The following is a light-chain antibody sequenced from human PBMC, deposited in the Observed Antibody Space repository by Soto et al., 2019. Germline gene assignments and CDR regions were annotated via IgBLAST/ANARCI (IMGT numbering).Light chain of an antibody. CDR2: GVS. Sequence: QSARTQPASVSGSPGQSITISCAGTSSDIGGSNYVSWYQQHPGKAPKLMIYGVSNRPSGVSNRFSGSKSGNTASLTISGLQAEDEADYFCYSSRSSSSTFYVFGTATKLTVL. CDR3: YSSRSSSSTFYV. J-gene: IGLJ1*01. CDR1: SSDIGGSNY. V-gene: IGLV2-14*03.